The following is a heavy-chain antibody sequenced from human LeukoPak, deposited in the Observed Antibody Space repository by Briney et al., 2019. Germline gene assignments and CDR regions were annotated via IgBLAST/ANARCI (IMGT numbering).Heavy chain of an antibody. D-gene: IGHD2-21*01. CDR3: ARYLILDY. Sequence: GRSLRLSCAASGFTFSTYSMNWVRQAPGKGLEWVSYISSRSSTIYYADSVKGRFTISRDNAENSLYLQMNSLRDEDTAVYYCARYLILDYWGQGTLVTVSS. J-gene: IGHJ4*02. CDR2: ISSRSSTI. V-gene: IGHV3-48*02. CDR1: GFTFSTYS.